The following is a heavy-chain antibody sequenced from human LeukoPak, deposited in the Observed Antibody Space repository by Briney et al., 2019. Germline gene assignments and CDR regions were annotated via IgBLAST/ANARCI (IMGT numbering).Heavy chain of an antibody. CDR3: VGSYGDYVGDAFDI. D-gene: IGHD4-17*01. CDR2: ISSNGGST. CDR1: GFTFSSYA. Sequence: PGGSLRLSCSASGFTFSSYAMHWVRQAPGKGLEYVSAISSNGGSTYYADSVEGRFTISRDNSKNTLYLQMSSLTADDTAVYYCVGSYGDYVGDAFDIWGQGTMVTVSS. J-gene: IGHJ3*02. V-gene: IGHV3-64D*06.